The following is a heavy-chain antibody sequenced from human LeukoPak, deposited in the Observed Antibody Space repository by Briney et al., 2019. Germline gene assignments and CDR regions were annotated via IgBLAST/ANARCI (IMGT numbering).Heavy chain of an antibody. D-gene: IGHD5-12*01. Sequence: SETLSPTCTVSGGSISSYYWSWIRQPPGKGLEWIGYIYYSGSTNYNPSLKSRVTISVDTSKNQFSLKLSSVTAADTAVYYCARVSGYDWESFYDSWGQGTLVTVSS. CDR1: GGSISSYY. J-gene: IGHJ4*02. CDR2: IYYSGST. CDR3: ARVSGYDWESFYDS. V-gene: IGHV4-59*01.